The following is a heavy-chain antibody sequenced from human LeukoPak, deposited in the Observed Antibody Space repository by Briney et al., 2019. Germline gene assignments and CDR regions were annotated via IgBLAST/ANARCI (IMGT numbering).Heavy chain of an antibody. V-gene: IGHV4-39*01. J-gene: IGHJ4*02. Sequence: SETLSLTCTVSGGSISSSSDSWGWVRQPPGKGLEWIGTIYYSGTTYYNPSLNSRLTISVDTSNNQFSLKLSSVTAADTAIYYCARHSSGWYYFEYWGQGTLVTVSS. D-gene: IGHD6-19*01. CDR3: ARHSSGWYYFEY. CDR2: IYYSGTT. CDR1: GGSISSSSDS.